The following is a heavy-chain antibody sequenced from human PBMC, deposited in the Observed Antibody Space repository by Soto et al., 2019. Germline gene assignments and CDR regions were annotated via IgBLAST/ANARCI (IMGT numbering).Heavy chain of an antibody. Sequence: QVQLVESGGGLVKPGGSLRLSCAASGFTFSDYYMSWIRQAPGEGLEWVSHISGSGGTIYYADSVKGRFTISRDNSKNSPCLQLNSLRAEETAVYYCARVGAPGDYWGQGPLVTLS. CDR3: ARVGAPGDY. D-gene: IGHD2-2*01. J-gene: IGHJ4*02. CDR2: ISGSGGTI. V-gene: IGHV3-11*01. CDR1: GFTFSDYY.